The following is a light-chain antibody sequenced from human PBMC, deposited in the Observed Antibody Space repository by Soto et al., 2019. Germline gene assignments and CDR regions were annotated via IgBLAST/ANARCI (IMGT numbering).Light chain of an antibody. CDR3: LQYGSSPFT. CDR2: VAS. J-gene: IGKJ3*01. V-gene: IGKV3-20*01. Sequence: ESVLTQSPGTLSMSPGERATLSCRASQSVSSSYSAWYQQKPGQAPRLLIYVASRRATGIPDRFSGSGSGTDFTLTISRLEPEDFAVYYCLQYGSSPFTFGPGTKVDIK. CDR1: QSVSSSY.